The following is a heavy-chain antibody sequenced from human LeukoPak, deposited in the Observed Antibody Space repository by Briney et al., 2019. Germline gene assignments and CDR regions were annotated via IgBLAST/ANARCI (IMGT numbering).Heavy chain of an antibody. CDR1: GGTFSSYA. Sequence: SVKVSCKAPGGTFSSYAISWVRQAPGQGLEWMGGIIPIFGTANYAQKFQGRVTITADESTSTAYMELSSLRSEDTAVYYCARVFSMEWTNYFDYWGQGTLVTVSS. V-gene: IGHV1-69*13. CDR3: ARVFSMEWTNYFDY. CDR2: IIPIFGTA. J-gene: IGHJ4*02. D-gene: IGHD3-3*01.